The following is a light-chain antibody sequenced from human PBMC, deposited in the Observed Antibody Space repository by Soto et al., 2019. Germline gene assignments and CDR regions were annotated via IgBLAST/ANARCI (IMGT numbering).Light chain of an antibody. CDR2: DTN. Sequence: AVVTQEPSLTVSPGGTVTLTCGSSTGSVTSGHYPYWFQQKPGQAPRTLIYDTNNKHSWTPARFSGSLLGGKAALTLSGAQPQDEAEYYCMISFGPSRIFGGGTKLTVL. CDR1: TGSVTSGHY. CDR3: MISFGPSRI. J-gene: IGLJ2*01. V-gene: IGLV7-46*01.